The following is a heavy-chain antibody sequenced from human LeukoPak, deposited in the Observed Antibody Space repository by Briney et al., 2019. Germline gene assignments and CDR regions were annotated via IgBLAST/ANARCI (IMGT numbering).Heavy chain of an antibody. V-gene: IGHV1-2*02. CDR3: ARGGTVGVVRPFDI. CDR2: LSPVSGGT. D-gene: IGHD1-26*01. CDR1: AYPFTDYF. Sequence: ASVTVSCKASAYPFTDYFIHWVRQAPGQGLEWMGWLSPVSGGTNYARQFQGRVIMTSDTSTTTAYMELSSLRSDDTAVYFCARGGTVGVVRPFDIWGQGTMVTVSS. J-gene: IGHJ3*02.